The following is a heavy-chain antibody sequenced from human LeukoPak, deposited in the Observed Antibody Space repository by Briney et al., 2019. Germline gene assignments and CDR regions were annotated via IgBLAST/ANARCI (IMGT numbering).Heavy chain of an antibody. D-gene: IGHD1-20*01. CDR3: ARDGNWNRYFDY. Sequence: GGSLRLSCAASGFTFSSYAMHWVRQAPGKGLEWVAVISYDGSNKYYADSVKGRFTISRDNSKNTLYLQMNSLRAEDTAVYYCARDGNWNRYFDYWGQGTLVTVSS. V-gene: IGHV3-30-3*01. CDR2: ISYDGSNK. CDR1: GFTFSSYA. J-gene: IGHJ4*02.